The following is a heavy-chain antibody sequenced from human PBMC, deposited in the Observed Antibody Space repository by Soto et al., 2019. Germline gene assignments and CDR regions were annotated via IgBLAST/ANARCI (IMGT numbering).Heavy chain of an antibody. D-gene: IGHD4-17*01. J-gene: IGHJ4*02. Sequence: GGSLRLSCAASGFRFSSYAMNWVRHAPGKGLEWVSVISGSGGSPYYADSVKGRFTISRDNSKSTLFLQMNSLRAEDTAVYYCAKDYYGDFWSFDYWGQGTLVTVSS. CDR1: GFRFSSYA. CDR3: AKDYYGDFWSFDY. CDR2: ISGSGGSP. V-gene: IGHV3-23*01.